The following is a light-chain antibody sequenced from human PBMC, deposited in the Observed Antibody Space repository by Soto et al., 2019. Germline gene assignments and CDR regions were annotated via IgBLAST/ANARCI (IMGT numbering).Light chain of an antibody. CDR2: GNS. Sequence: QSVLAQPPSVSGAPGQSVTIXXXXXXXNXGGGYDVHWYQQLPGTAPKLLIYGNSNRPSGVPDRFSGSKSGTSASLAITGLQAEDEADYYCQSYDXXLSGSVFGGGTQLTVL. J-gene: IGLJ2*01. CDR1: XXNXGGGYD. CDR3: QSYDXXLSGSV. V-gene: IGLV1-40*01.